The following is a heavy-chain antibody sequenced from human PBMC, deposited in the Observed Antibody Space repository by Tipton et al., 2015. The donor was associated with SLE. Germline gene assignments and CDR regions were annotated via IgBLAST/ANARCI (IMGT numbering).Heavy chain of an antibody. CDR3: AKDSGDFYNWFDP. CDR1: GFTFGTYT. J-gene: IGHJ5*02. CDR2: ISGSGGTT. Sequence: SLRLSCAASGFTFGTYTMTWVRQAPGKGLEWVSSISGSGGTTYDADSVKGRFTTSRDNSKNTLYLQMNSLRAEDPAVYYCAKDSGDFYNWFDPWGQGTLVTVSS. D-gene: IGHD4-17*01. V-gene: IGHV3-23*01.